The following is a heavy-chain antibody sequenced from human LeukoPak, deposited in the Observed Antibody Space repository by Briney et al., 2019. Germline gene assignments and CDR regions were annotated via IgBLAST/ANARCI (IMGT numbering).Heavy chain of an antibody. Sequence: ASVKVSCKVSGYTLTELSMHWVRQAPGKGLEWMGGFDPEDGETIYAQKFQGRVTMTEDTSTDTAYMELSSLRAEDTATYYCAKLQGPSWIGLSFDYWGQGTLVTVSS. CDR1: GYTLTELS. CDR2: FDPEDGET. CDR3: AKLQGPSWIGLSFDY. V-gene: IGHV1-24*01. J-gene: IGHJ4*02. D-gene: IGHD5-12*01.